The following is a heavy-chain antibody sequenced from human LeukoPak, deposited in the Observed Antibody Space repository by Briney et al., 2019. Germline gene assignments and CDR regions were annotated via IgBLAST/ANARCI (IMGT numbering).Heavy chain of an antibody. CDR2: IKSKTDGGTT. Sequence: GGSLRLSCAASGFTFSRYSINWVRQAPGKGLEWVGRIKSKTDGGTTDYAAPVKGRFTISRDDSKNTLYLQMNSLKTEDTAVYYCTTDRTIFSYFDYWGQGTLVTVSS. CDR1: GFTFSRYS. J-gene: IGHJ4*02. V-gene: IGHV3-15*01. CDR3: TTDRTIFSYFDY. D-gene: IGHD3-3*01.